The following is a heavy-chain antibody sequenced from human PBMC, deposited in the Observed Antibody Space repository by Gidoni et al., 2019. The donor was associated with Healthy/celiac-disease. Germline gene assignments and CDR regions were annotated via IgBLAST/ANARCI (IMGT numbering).Heavy chain of an antibody. V-gene: IGHV3-53*01. CDR1: GFTVSSNY. D-gene: IGHD4-17*01. J-gene: IGHJ3*02. CDR3: ARETVTTGDVFDI. Sequence: EVQLVESGGGLIQPGGSLRLSCAASGFTVSSNYMSWVRQAPGKGLEWVSVIYSGGSTYYADSVKGGLTISRENSKNTWYLKMNSLRAEDTAVYYGARETVTTGDVFDIWGQGTRVTFSS. CDR2: IYSGGST.